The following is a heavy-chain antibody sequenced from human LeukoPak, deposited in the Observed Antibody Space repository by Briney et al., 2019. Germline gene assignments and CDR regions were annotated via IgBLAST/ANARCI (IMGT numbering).Heavy chain of an antibody. Sequence: ASVKVSCKASGYTFTSYGINWVRQATGQGLEWMGWMNPNSGNTGYAQKFQGRVTMTTDTSTTTVYIELRSLRSDDTAVYYCARLSIFGVITHEAFDMWGQGTMVTVSS. D-gene: IGHD3-3*01. V-gene: IGHV1-18*01. CDR1: GYTFTSYG. J-gene: IGHJ3*02. CDR3: ARLSIFGVITHEAFDM. CDR2: MNPNSGNT.